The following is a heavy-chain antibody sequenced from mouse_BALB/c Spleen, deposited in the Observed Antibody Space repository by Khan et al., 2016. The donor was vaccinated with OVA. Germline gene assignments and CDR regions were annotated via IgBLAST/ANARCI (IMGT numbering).Heavy chain of an antibody. CDR2: INTYTGEP. V-gene: IGHV9-1*02. J-gene: IGHJ1*01. D-gene: IGHD1-1*01. CDR3: ARDSSCAYFDV. CDR1: EYTFTNYR. Sequence: QSQLVQSGPELKKPGETVKISCKASEYTFTNYRMNWMKQAPGKGLKWMGWINTYTGEPTYGDDFKGRFAFSLDTSASTAYLQINNLKHEDMATYFYARDSSCAYFDVWGAGTTVTVSS.